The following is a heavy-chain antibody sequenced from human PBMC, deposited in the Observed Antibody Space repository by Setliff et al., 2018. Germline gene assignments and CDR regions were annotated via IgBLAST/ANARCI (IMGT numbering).Heavy chain of an antibody. CDR2: ISGYNGYT. Sequence: GASVKVSCKAFGYTFAKYGTSWVRLAPGQGLEWMGWISGYNGYTVYAQKLQGRVTLTTDTSTGTAYMEVRSLRSDDTAQYYCVRDRAAIVVGPPTAAFDIWGQGTMVTVSS. V-gene: IGHV1-18*01. CDR3: VRDRAAIVVGPPTAAFDI. D-gene: IGHD2-2*01. J-gene: IGHJ3*02. CDR1: GYTFAKYG.